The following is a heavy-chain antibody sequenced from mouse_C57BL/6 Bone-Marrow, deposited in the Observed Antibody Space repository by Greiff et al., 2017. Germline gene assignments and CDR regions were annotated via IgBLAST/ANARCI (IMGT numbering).Heavy chain of an antibody. D-gene: IGHD2-4*01. V-gene: IGHV2-9-1*01. CDR2: IWTGGGT. J-gene: IGHJ4*01. CDR1: GFSLPSYA. Sequence: VKLVESGPGLVAPSQSLSITCTVSGFSLPSYAISWVRQPPGTGLEWLGVIWTGGGTNYNSALKSRLSISKDNSKSQVFLKMNSLQTDDTARYCCARPDDDGVAMDYWGQGTSVTVSS. CDR3: ARPDDDGVAMDY.